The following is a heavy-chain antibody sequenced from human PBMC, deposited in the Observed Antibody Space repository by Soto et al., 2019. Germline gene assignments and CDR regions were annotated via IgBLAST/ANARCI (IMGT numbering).Heavy chain of an antibody. Sequence: QVQLVQSGAEVKKPGASVKVSCKTSGYTFDDFYIHWVREAPGQGLEWLGWINPNSGDTHYGQHFQVRVTLIADTSINTTYMQLSSLAPGDTAMYYCARDLRGYSNWFHPWGQGTLVTVSS. CDR2: INPNSGDT. CDR3: ARDLRGYSNWFHP. V-gene: IGHV1-2*02. CDR1: GYTFDDFY. J-gene: IGHJ5*02. D-gene: IGHD5-18*01.